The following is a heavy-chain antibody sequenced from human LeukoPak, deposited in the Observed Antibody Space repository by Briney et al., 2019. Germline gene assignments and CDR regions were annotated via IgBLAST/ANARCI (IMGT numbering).Heavy chain of an antibody. CDR2: IYSGGDT. V-gene: IGHV3-66*02. D-gene: IGHD3-22*01. CDR1: GFTVSNIY. CDR3: ARDGVYYYDSSGYSHFDY. J-gene: IGHJ4*02. Sequence: QPGGSLRLSCAASGFTVSNIYMTWARQAPGKGLEWVSVIYSGGDTYYAESVKGRFTISRDNSKNTLYLQMNSLRAEDTAVYYCARDGVYYYDSSGYSHFDYWGQGTLVTVSS.